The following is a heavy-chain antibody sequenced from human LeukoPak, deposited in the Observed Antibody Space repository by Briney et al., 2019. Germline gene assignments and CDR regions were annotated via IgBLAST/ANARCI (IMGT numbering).Heavy chain of an antibody. Sequence: GGSLRLSCAASGFTFSSYSMNWVRQAPGKGLEWVSSISSSSSYIYYADSVKGRFTISRDNAKNSLYLQMNSLRAEGTAVYYCAKVGIQANPQRAFDYWGQGTLVTVSS. CDR1: GFTFSSYS. J-gene: IGHJ4*02. CDR2: ISSSSSYI. CDR3: AKVGIQANPQRAFDY. D-gene: IGHD6-25*01. V-gene: IGHV3-21*01.